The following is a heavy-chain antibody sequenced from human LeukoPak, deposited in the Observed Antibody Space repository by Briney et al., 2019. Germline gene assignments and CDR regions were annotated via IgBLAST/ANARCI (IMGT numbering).Heavy chain of an antibody. CDR1: GFTFSSYG. D-gene: IGHD3-3*01. Sequence: PGGSLRLSCTASGFTFSSYGMHWVRQAPGKGLEWVAVISYDGSNKYDADSVKGRFTISRDNSKNTLYVQMNSLRAEDTAVYYCARDPAKFWSGHDYWGQGTLVTVSS. V-gene: IGHV3-30*03. CDR3: ARDPAKFWSGHDY. J-gene: IGHJ4*02. CDR2: ISYDGSNK.